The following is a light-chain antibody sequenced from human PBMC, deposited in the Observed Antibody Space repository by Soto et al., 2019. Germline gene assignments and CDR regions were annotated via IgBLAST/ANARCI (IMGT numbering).Light chain of an antibody. CDR1: QSSSSW. J-gene: IGKJ4*01. CDR2: DAS. V-gene: IGKV1-5*01. CDR3: QQYNSSPLT. Sequence: DIQMTQSPSTLSASVGARVTITFRASQSSSSWLAWYQQKPGKAPKLLIYDASHLESGVPSRFSGSGSGTEFTLTICSLQPADFAPYYCQQYNSSPLTFGGGTKVEIK.